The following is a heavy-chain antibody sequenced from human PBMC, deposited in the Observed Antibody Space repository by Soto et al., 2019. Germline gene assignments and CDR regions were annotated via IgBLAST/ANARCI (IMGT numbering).Heavy chain of an antibody. D-gene: IGHD4-17*01. CDR2: IGGRGGNT. CDR3: AKPSAYGDFAGSFDS. J-gene: IGHJ4*02. Sequence: EVQLLESGGGLVQPGGSLRLSCAASGFTFNNYAMNWVRQTPGKGLEWVSNIGGRGGNTFYADSMRGRFTISRDNSKNTLYLQMNNLRVDDSATYYCAKPSAYGDFAGSFDSWGQGTLVTVSP. V-gene: IGHV3-23*01. CDR1: GFTFNNYA.